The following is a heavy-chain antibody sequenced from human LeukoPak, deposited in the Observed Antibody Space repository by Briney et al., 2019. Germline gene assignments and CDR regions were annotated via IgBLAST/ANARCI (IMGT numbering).Heavy chain of an antibody. V-gene: IGHV4-59*08. CDR3: ARVQFDAFDI. Sequence: SETLSLTCTVSGGSMSSYYWSWVRQPPGKGLEWIGYIYYSGSTNYNPSLKSRVTISVDTSKNQFSLKLSSVTAAVTAVYYCARVQFDAFDIWGQGTMVTVSS. D-gene: IGHD3-10*01. CDR2: IYYSGST. J-gene: IGHJ3*02. CDR1: GGSMSSYY.